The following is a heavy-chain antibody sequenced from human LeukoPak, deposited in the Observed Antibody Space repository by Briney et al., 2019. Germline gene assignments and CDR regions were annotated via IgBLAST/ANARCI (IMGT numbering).Heavy chain of an antibody. CDR3: AKDSSSWLGWYFEI. Sequence: ASVKVSCKASGYTFTGYYMHWVRQAPGHGLEWMGWINPNSGGTKYAQKFQGRVTMTRDTSISTASMELSRLRSDDPAVYYCAKDSSSWLGWYFEIWGRSTLVTVSS. D-gene: IGHD6-13*01. V-gene: IGHV1-2*02. CDR2: INPNSGGT. CDR1: GYTFTGYY. J-gene: IGHJ2*01.